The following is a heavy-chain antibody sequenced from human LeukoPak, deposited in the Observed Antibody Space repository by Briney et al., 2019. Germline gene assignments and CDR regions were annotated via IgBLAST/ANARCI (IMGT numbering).Heavy chain of an antibody. J-gene: IGHJ6*03. Sequence: ASVKVSCKASGGTFSSYAISWVRQAPGQGLEWMGGIIPIFGTANYAQKFQGRVTITADESTSTAYMELSSLRSEDTAVYYCARIVVPAANNYYYYYMDVWGKGTTVTVSS. CDR1: GGTFSSYA. V-gene: IGHV1-69*13. CDR2: IIPIFGTA. CDR3: ARIVVPAANNYYYYYMDV. D-gene: IGHD2-2*01.